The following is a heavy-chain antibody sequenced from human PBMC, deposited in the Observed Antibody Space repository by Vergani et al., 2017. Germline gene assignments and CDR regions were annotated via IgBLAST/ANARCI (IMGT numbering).Heavy chain of an antibody. CDR2: IYPGDSDT. CDR1: GYSFTSYW. CDR3: ARLRPAAXKIYYYDSSGYLDY. J-gene: IGHJ4*02. D-gene: IGHD3-22*01. Sequence: EVQLVQSGAEVKKPGESLKISCKGSGYSFTSYWIGWVRQMPGKGLEWMGIIYPGDSDTRYSPSFQGQVTISADKSISTAYLQWSSLKASDTAMYYCARLRPAAXKIYYYDSSGYLDYWGQGTLVTVSS. V-gene: IGHV5-51*01.